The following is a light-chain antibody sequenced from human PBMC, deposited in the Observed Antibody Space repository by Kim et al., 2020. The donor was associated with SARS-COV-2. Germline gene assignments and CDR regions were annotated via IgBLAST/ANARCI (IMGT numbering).Light chain of an antibody. CDR2: RDS. CDR3: QVWDSSTYVV. J-gene: IGLJ2*01. V-gene: IGLV3-9*01. CDR1: NIGSKN. Sequence: SYELTQPLSVSVALGQTARITCGGNNIGSKNVHWYQQKPGQAPVLVIYRDSNRPCGIPERFSGSNSGNTATLTISRAQAGDEADYYCQVWDSSTYVVFGGGTQLTVL.